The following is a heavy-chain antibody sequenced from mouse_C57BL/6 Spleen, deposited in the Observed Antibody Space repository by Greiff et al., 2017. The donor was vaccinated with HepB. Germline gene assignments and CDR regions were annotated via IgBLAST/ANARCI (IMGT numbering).Heavy chain of an antibody. CDR1: GFSFNTYA. CDR2: IRSKSNNYAT. J-gene: IGHJ2*01. V-gene: IGHV10-1*01. Sequence: EADGGLVQPKGSLKLSCAASGFSFNTYAMNWVRQAPGKGLEWVARIRSKSNNYATYYADSVKDRFTISRDDSESMLYLQMNNLKTEDTAMYYCVRSSYFDYWGQGTTLTVSS. CDR3: VRSSYFDY.